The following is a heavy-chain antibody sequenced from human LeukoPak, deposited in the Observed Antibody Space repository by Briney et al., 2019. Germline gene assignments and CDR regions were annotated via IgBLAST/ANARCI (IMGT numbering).Heavy chain of an antibody. CDR3: ARTYYYTSGSYSLDY. J-gene: IGHJ4*02. D-gene: IGHD3-10*01. V-gene: IGHV4-59*12. CDR1: GGSISSYY. Sequence: PSETPSLTCTVSGGSISSYYWSWIRQPPGKGLEWIGYIYYSGSTNYNPSLKSRVTISVDKYKNKFSLKLNSVTAADTAVYYCARTYYYTSGSYSLDYWGQGTLVTVTS. CDR2: IYYSGST.